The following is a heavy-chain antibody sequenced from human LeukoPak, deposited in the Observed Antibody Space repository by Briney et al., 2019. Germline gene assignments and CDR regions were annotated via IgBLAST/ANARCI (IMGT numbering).Heavy chain of an antibody. J-gene: IGHJ5*02. CDR1: RCTFTGYY. CDR3: ARAIPNWFDP. CDR2: INPNSGGT. Sequence: ASVTVSCKASRCTFTGYYIHWVRQAAGQGLEWMGWINPNSGGTNYEQKFRGRVTMTRHMSINTAYMDLSRLRSDDTAVYYCARAIPNWFDPWGQGTLVSVST. V-gene: IGHV1-2*02.